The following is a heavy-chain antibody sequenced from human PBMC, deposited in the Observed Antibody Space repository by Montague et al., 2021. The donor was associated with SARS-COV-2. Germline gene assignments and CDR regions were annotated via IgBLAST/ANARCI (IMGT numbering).Heavy chain of an antibody. CDR2: IYDGGAA. J-gene: IGHJ3*02. CDR1: GGSITGYY. V-gene: IGHV4-59*01. CDR3: VRDHPYGGPRGAYDI. Sequence: SETLSLTCTVSGGSITGYYWSWLRRSPGKGLEWIAYIYDGGAANYNPSLGSRVTISTDTSKNQLSLKVNSVPAADTAVCYCVRDHPYGGPRGAYDIWGQGTVVTVSS. D-gene: IGHD4-23*01.